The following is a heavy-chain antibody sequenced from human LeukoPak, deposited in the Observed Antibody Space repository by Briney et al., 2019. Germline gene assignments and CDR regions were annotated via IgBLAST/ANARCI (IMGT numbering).Heavy chain of an antibody. D-gene: IGHD2-2*01. V-gene: IGHV3-21*01. CDR2: ISSSSSYI. J-gene: IGHJ4*02. CDR3: AREGIKYQLLLDY. Sequence: PGGSLRLSCAASGFTFSSCSMNWVRQAPGKGLEWVSSISSSSSYIYYADSVKGRFTISRDNAKNSLYLQMNSLRAEDTAVYYCAREGIKYQLLLDYWGQGTLVTVSS. CDR1: GFTFSSCS.